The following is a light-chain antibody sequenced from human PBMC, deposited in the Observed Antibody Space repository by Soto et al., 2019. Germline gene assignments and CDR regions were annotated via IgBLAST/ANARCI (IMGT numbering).Light chain of an antibody. V-gene: IGKV3-15*01. J-gene: IGKJ1*01. CDR3: QQYNNWLPA. Sequence: VWTQSPATMSVSPGERATLSCRASQSVSSNLAWYQQTPGQAPRLLIYGASTRATGIPARFSGSGSGTEFTLTISSLQSEDFAVYYCQQYNNWLPAFGQGTKVDIK. CDR2: GAS. CDR1: QSVSSN.